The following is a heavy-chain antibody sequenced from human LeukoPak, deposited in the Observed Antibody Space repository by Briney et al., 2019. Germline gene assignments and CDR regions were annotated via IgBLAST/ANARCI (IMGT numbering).Heavy chain of an antibody. CDR1: GYTFTNYY. CDR3: ARDLATVATPYFDY. D-gene: IGHD4-23*01. J-gene: IGHJ4*02. Sequence: ASVKVSCKTSGYTFTNYYIHWVRQAPGQGLEWMGWINPNSGGTNSAQKFQGRVSVTRDTPISTVYMELSRLRYDDTAVYYCARDLATVATPYFDYWGQGTLVTVSS. CDR2: INPNSGGT. V-gene: IGHV1-2*02.